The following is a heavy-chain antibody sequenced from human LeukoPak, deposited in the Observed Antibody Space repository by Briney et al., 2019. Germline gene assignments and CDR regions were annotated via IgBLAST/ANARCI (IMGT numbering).Heavy chain of an antibody. Sequence: PSQTLSLTCTVSGGSISSGDYYWSWIRQPPGKGLEWIGYIYYSGSTYYNPSLKSRVTISVNTSKNQFSLKLSSVTAADTAVYYCARDCSGGSCYYYYGMDVWGQGTTVTVSS. J-gene: IGHJ6*02. CDR1: GGSISSGDYY. CDR3: ARDCSGGSCYYYYGMDV. D-gene: IGHD2-15*01. CDR2: IYYSGST. V-gene: IGHV4-30-4*01.